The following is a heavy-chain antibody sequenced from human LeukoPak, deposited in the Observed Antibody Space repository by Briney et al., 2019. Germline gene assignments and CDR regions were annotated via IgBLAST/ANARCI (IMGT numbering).Heavy chain of an antibody. CDR2: IYHSGST. CDR3: ARAAKRRITMVRGVPYYFDY. Sequence: PSETLSLTCTVSGYSISSGYYWGWIRQPPGKGLEWIGSIYHSGSTYYNPSLKSRVTISVDTSKNQFSLKLSSVTAADTAVYYCARAAKRRITMVRGVPYYFDYWGQGTLVTVSS. CDR1: GYSISSGYY. J-gene: IGHJ4*02. D-gene: IGHD3-10*01. V-gene: IGHV4-38-2*02.